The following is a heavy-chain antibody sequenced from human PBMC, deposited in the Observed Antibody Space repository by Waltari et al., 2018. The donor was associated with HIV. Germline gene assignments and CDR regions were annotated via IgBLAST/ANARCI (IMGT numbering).Heavy chain of an antibody. CDR1: GGSFTDDS. Sequence: QVQQHQWGAGLLKPSETLALICTVDGGSFTDDSWTWTRQSPRKGLEWIGEIDHRGRTNYNPSLRSRVTISFDMSNNQFSLRLTSVTPSDSAVYFCARGTKPAPYNGWPRGAFDIWGQGTVVTVSS. CDR3: ARGTKPAPYNGWPRGAFDI. J-gene: IGHJ3*02. CDR2: IDHRGRT. V-gene: IGHV4-34*01. D-gene: IGHD5-12*01.